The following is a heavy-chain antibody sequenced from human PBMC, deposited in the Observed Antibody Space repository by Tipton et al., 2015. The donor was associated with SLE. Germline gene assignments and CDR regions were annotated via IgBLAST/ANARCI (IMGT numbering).Heavy chain of an antibody. CDR3: ASRADWFDP. J-gene: IGHJ5*02. CDR1: GGSFSGYY. D-gene: IGHD6-25*01. V-gene: IGHV4-34*01. Sequence: TLSLTCAVYGGSFSGYYWSWIRQPPGKGLEWIGEINHSGGTTYNASLKSRVTMSVDTSKNQFSLKLTSVTAADTAVYYCASRADWFDPWGQGTLVTVSS. CDR2: INHSGGT.